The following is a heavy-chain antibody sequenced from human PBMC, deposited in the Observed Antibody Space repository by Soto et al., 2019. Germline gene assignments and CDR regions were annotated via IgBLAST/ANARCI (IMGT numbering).Heavy chain of an antibody. Sequence: XXTLSLPCGVYGGSLSGYYWPWILQPPGKGLEWIGEINPSGGTKYNPSLKSRVSISVDTSKNHFSLKLSSVTAADTAVYYCARGEAYSNYPARWGQGTLVTVSS. V-gene: IGHV4-34*01. J-gene: IGHJ4*02. CDR3: ARGEAYSNYPAR. D-gene: IGHD4-4*01. CDR2: INPSGGT. CDR1: GGSLSGYY.